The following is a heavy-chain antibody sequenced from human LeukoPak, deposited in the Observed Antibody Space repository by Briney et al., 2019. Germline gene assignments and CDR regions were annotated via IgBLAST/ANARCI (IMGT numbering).Heavy chain of an antibody. J-gene: IGHJ4*02. CDR2: ITGSGDST. D-gene: IGHD5-18*01. CDR1: GLTYSTHA. CDR3: ARGKGRGYNHTHLDY. Sequence: GGSLRLSCAASGLTYSTHAMTWVRQAPGKGLEWVSGITGSGDSTYYADSVKGRFTISRDNSENTLFLQMNSLRAEDTAVYHCARGKGRGYNHTHLDYWGQGTLVTVSS. V-gene: IGHV3-23*01.